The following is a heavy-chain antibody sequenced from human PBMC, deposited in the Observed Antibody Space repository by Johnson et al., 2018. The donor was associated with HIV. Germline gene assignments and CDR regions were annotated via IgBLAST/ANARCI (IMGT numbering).Heavy chain of an antibody. D-gene: IGHD3-22*01. CDR2: IGTAGDT. CDR1: GFTFSSYG. CDR3: ARGSRYTYDHDDAHLLQAFDI. Sequence: VQLVESGGGVVQPGGSLRLSCAASGFTFSSYGMHWVRQAPGKGLEWVSAIGTAGDTYYPGSVKGRFTISRENAKNSLYLQMNSLRAGDTAVYYCARGSRYTYDHDDAHLLQAFDIWGQGTMVTVSS. J-gene: IGHJ3*02. V-gene: IGHV3-13*01.